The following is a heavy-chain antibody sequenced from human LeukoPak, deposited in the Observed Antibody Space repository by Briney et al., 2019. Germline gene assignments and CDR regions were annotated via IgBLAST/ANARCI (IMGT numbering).Heavy chain of an antibody. D-gene: IGHD3-9*01. CDR1: GYTFTSYG. CDR2: ISAYNGNT. Sequence: GASVKVSCKASGYTFTSYGISWVRQAPGQGLEWMGWISAYNGNTNYAQKLQGRVTMTTDTSTSTAYMELRSLGSDDTAVYYCARDLPHFDERYYYYGMDVWGQGTTVTVSS. J-gene: IGHJ6*02. CDR3: ARDLPHFDERYYYYGMDV. V-gene: IGHV1-18*01.